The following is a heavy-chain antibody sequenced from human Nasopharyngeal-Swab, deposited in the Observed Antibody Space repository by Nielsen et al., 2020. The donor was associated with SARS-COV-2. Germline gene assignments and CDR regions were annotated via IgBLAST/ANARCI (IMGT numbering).Heavy chain of an antibody. CDR2: ISVSGSA. J-gene: IGHJ6*02. CDR3: ARGAESTTPHYVHYGLDV. V-gene: IGHV4-34*01. CDR1: GGSFSGNQ. Sequence: SETLSLTCAVHGGSFSGNQWNWISHSPETGLEWIGEISVSGSASFQPSLKGRVTISLEPSKIQFSLKMTSLTAADTAVYYCARGAESTTPHYVHYGLDVWGQGTTVTVSS. D-gene: IGHD4-17*01.